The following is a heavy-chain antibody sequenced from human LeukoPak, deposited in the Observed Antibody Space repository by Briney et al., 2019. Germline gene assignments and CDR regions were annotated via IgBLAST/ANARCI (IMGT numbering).Heavy chain of an antibody. CDR1: GFTFSSYA. CDR2: ISGNGGST. J-gene: IGHJ4*02. V-gene: IGHV3-23*01. CDR3: AKDRGRYFDWLYDF. Sequence: GGSLRLSCAASGFTFSSYAMTWVCQAPGKGLEWVSGISGNGGSTYYADSVKGRFTISRDNSKNTLYLLMNSLRAEDTAAYYCAKDRGRYFDWLYDFWGQGTLVTVSS. D-gene: IGHD3-9*01.